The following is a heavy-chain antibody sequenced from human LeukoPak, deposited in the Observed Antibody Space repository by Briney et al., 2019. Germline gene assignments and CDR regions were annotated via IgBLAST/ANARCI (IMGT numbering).Heavy chain of an antibody. CDR1: GYTFTGYY. Sequence: ASVKVSCKASGYTFTGYYMHWVRQAPGQGLEWMGWINPNSGGTNYAQKFQGWVTMTRDTSISTAYMELSRLRSDDTAVYYCAREGVRGGDYFDYWGQGTLVTVSS. CDR2: INPNSGGT. V-gene: IGHV1-2*04. J-gene: IGHJ4*02. CDR3: AREGVRGGDYFDY. D-gene: IGHD3-10*01.